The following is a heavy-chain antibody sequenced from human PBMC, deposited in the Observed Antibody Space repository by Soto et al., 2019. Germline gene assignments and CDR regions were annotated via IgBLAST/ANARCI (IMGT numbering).Heavy chain of an antibody. V-gene: IGHV3-11*01. J-gene: IGHJ4*02. D-gene: IGHD6-6*01. CDR2: ISSSGSTI. Sequence: PGVSLTLSCPDSRFTFSRYHMTWFHQAPGKGLEWVSYISSSGSTIYYADSVKGRFTISRDNAKNSLYLQMNSLRAEDTAVYYCARSRIAARPMDYWGQGTLVTV. CDR1: RFTFSRYH. CDR3: ARSRIAARPMDY.